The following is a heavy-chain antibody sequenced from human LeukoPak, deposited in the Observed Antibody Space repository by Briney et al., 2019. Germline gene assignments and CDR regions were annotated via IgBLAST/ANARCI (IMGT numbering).Heavy chain of an antibody. V-gene: IGHV4-4*07. CDR3: ARDQGSLVEYAFDI. J-gene: IGHJ3*02. Sequence: PSETLSLTCTVSGGSISSYYWSWIRQPAGKGLEWIGRIYTSGSTNYNPSLKSRVTMSVDTSKNQFSLKLSSVTAADTAVYYCARDQGSLVEYAFDIWGQGTMVTVSS. CDR1: GGSISSYY. CDR2: IYTSGST. D-gene: IGHD3-10*01.